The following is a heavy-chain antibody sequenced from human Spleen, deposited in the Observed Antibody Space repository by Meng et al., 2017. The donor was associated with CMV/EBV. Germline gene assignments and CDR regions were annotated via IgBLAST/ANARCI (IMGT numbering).Heavy chain of an antibody. V-gene: IGHV4-31*03. Sequence: TVSAGSMSSGGYYWSWIRQHPGKGLEWIGYIYYSGSTYYNPSLKSRVTISVDTSKNQFSLKLSSVTAADTAVYYCARAGIYSYAVDYWGQGTLVTVSS. D-gene: IGHD5-18*01. CDR2: IYYSGST. J-gene: IGHJ4*02. CDR3: ARAGIYSYAVDY. CDR1: AGSMSSGGYY.